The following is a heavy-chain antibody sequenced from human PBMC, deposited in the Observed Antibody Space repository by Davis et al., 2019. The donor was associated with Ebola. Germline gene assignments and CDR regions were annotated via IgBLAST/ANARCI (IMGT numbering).Heavy chain of an antibody. D-gene: IGHD3-10*01. CDR2: INHSGST. Sequence: MPSETLSLTCTVSGGSISSYYWTWIRQPPGKGLEWIGEINHSGSTNYNPSLKSRVTISVDTSKNQFSLKLSSVTAADTAVYYCARVLLLWCMDVWGQGTTVTVSS. CDR1: GGSISSYY. CDR3: ARVLLLWCMDV. V-gene: IGHV4-34*01. J-gene: IGHJ6*02.